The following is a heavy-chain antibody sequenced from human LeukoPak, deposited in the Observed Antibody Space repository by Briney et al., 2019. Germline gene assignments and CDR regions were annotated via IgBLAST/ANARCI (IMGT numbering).Heavy chain of an antibody. J-gene: IGHJ4*02. Sequence: GGSQRLSCAASGFTFSTYAMHWVRQTPGKGLEYVSAISTNGGGTYYANSVKGRFTISRDNSKNTLYLQMGSLRAEDMAVYYCARYCSGVSCYSGYDYWGQGTLVTASS. CDR2: ISTNGGGT. CDR3: ARYCSGVSCYSGYDY. V-gene: IGHV3-64*01. CDR1: GFTFSTYA. D-gene: IGHD2-15*01.